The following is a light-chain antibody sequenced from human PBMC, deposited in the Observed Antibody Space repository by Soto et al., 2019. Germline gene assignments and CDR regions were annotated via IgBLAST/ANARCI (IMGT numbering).Light chain of an antibody. V-gene: IGLV2-8*01. CDR2: EVT. CDR3: SSYAGNNNLV. J-gene: IGLJ3*02. Sequence: QSVLTQPPSASGSPGQSVTISCTGTSSDVGGYHYVSWYQQHPGKAPKLMIYEVTKRPSGVPDRFSGSKSGNTASLTVSGLQGEDEADYYCSSYAGNNNLVFGGGTKLTVL. CDR1: SSDVGGYHY.